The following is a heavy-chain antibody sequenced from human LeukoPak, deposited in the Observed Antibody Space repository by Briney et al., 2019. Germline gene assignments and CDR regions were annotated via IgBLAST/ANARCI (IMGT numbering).Heavy chain of an antibody. CDR1: GGTFSSYA. V-gene: IGHV1-69*13. D-gene: IGHD6-13*01. CDR3: ARESSSRYLDAFDI. CDR2: IIPIFGTA. Sequence: GASVKVSCKASGGTFSSYAISWVRQAPGQGLEWMGGIIPIFGTANYAQKFQGRVTITADESTSTAYMELSSLRSEDTAVYYCARESSSRYLDAFDIWGQGTMVTVSS. J-gene: IGHJ3*02.